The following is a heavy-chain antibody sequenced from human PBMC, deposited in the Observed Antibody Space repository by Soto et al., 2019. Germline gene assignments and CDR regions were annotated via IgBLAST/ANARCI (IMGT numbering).Heavy chain of an antibody. J-gene: IGHJ4*02. CDR1: GGSISSGGYY. D-gene: IGHD6-6*01. CDR2: IYYSGST. V-gene: IGHV4-31*03. Sequence: SETLSLTCTVSGGSISSGGYYWSWIRQHPGKGLEWIGYIYYSGSTYYNPSLKSRVTISVDTSKNQFSLKLSSVTAADTAVYYCARDLVYSSSSYFDYWGQGTLVTVSS. CDR3: ARDLVYSSSSYFDY.